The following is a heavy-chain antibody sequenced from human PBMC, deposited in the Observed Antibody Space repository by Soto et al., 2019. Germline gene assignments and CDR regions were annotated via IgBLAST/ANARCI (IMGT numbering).Heavy chain of an antibody. Sequence: GASVKVSCKASGYTFTSYAMHWVRQAPGQRLEWMGWINAGNGNTKYSQKFQGRVTITRDTSASTAYMELSSLRSEDTAVYYCARRDYCSSTSCPNWFDPWGQETLVTVSS. D-gene: IGHD2-2*01. CDR2: INAGNGNT. J-gene: IGHJ5*02. CDR3: ARRDYCSSTSCPNWFDP. V-gene: IGHV1-3*01. CDR1: GYTFTSYA.